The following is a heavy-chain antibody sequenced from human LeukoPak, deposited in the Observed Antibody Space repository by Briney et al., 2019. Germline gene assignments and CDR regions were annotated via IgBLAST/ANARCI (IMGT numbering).Heavy chain of an antibody. J-gene: IGHJ4*02. CDR3: ARANDAHNYYFDY. CDR1: GDSVSSNNVA. V-gene: IGHV6-1*01. Sequence: SQTLSLTCVISGDSVSSNNVAWNWIRQSPSRGLEWLGRTYYRSKWYHDYAVSVKSRITINPDTSKNQFSLQLNSVTPEDTAVYYCARANDAHNYYFDYWGQGTLVTVSS. D-gene: IGHD1-20*01. CDR2: TYYRSKWYH.